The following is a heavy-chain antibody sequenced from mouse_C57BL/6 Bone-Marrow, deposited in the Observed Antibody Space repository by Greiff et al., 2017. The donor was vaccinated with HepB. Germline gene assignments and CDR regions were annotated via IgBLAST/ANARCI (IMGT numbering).Heavy chain of an antibody. CDR2: IHPNSGST. D-gene: IGHD1-1*01. J-gene: IGHJ2*01. V-gene: IGHV1-64*01. Sequence: VQLQQPGAELVKPGASVKLSCKASGYTFTSYWMHWVKQRPGQGLEWIGMIHPNSGSTNYNEKFKSKATLTVDKSSSTAYMQRSSLTSEDSAVYYCARVYYYGSSFDYWGQGTTLTVSS. CDR3: ARVYYYGSSFDY. CDR1: GYTFTSYW.